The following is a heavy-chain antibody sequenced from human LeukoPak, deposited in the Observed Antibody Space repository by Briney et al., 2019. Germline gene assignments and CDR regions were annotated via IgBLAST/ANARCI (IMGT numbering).Heavy chain of an antibody. Sequence: SETLSLTCTVSGYSISSGYYWGWIRQPPGKGLEWIGNIYHSGSTSYNPSLKSRVTISVDTSKNQFSLKLSSVTAADTAVYYCARDLGVRGSNWFDPWGQGTLVTVSS. D-gene: IGHD3-10*01. V-gene: IGHV4-38-2*02. CDR3: ARDLGVRGSNWFDP. CDR2: IYHSGST. J-gene: IGHJ5*02. CDR1: GYSISSGYY.